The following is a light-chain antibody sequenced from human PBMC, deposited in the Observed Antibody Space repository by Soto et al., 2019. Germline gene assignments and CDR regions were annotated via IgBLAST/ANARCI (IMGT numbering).Light chain of an antibody. CDR3: QQRSNWPPLIS. Sequence: EIVLTQSPDTLSLSQRERATLSCRASQSVTTYLAWYQQKPGQAPRLLIYDASNRATGIPARFSGSGSGTDFTLTISSLEPEDFAVYYCQQRSNWPPLISFGQGTRLEIK. CDR1: QSVTTY. CDR2: DAS. V-gene: IGKV3-11*01. J-gene: IGKJ5*01.